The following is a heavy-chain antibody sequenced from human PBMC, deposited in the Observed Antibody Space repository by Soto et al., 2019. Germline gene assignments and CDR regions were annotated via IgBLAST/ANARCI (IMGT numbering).Heavy chain of an antibody. Sequence: QVQLQESGPGLVKPSETLSLTCTVSGDSISSSYWNWIRQAPGKGLEWIGYTDDSGSTNYNPSLKSRVNLSVDMSKNQCSLKLSSVTAADTAVYYCARGVLEWLLRDSYYYYMDVWGKGTTVTVSS. CDR1: GDSISSSY. CDR2: TDDSGST. J-gene: IGHJ6*03. CDR3: ARGVLEWLLRDSYYYYMDV. V-gene: IGHV4-59*01. D-gene: IGHD3-3*01.